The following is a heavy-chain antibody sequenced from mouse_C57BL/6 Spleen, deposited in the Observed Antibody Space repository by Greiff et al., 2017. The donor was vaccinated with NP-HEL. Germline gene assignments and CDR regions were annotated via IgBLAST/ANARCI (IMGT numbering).Heavy chain of an antibody. D-gene: IGHD4-1*01. CDR1: GFTFSDYG. Sequence: DVKLVESGGGLVKPGGSLKLSCAASGFTFSDYGMHWVRQAPEKGLEWVAYISSGSSTIYYADTVKGRFTISRDNAKNTLFLQMTSLRSEDTAMYYCARTVLAHYAMDYWGQGTSVTVSS. V-gene: IGHV5-17*01. CDR3: ARTVLAHYAMDY. J-gene: IGHJ4*01. CDR2: ISSGSSTI.